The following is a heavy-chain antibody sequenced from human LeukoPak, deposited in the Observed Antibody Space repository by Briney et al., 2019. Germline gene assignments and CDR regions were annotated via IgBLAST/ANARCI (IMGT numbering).Heavy chain of an antibody. Sequence: GASVKVSCKASGGTFSSYAISWVRQAPGQGLEWMGWISAYNGNTNYAQKLQGRVTMTTDTSTSTAYMELRSLRSDDTAVYYCARAELIAVAADYWGQGTLVTVSS. D-gene: IGHD6-19*01. CDR1: GGTFSSYA. CDR3: ARAELIAVAADY. J-gene: IGHJ4*02. V-gene: IGHV1-18*01. CDR2: ISAYNGNT.